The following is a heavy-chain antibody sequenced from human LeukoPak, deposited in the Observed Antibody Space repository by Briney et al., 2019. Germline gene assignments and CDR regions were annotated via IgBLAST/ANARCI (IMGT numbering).Heavy chain of an antibody. D-gene: IGHD2-15*01. CDR1: GGTFSSYA. J-gene: IGHJ5*02. Sequence: ASVKVSCKASGGTFSSYAISWVRQAPGQGFEWMGWINPNSDGTKYAQKFQGRVTMTRDTSISTAYLELSRLTSDDTAVYYCARDRVAATGNWFDPWGQGTLVTISS. CDR2: INPNSDGT. V-gene: IGHV1-2*02. CDR3: ARDRVAATGNWFDP.